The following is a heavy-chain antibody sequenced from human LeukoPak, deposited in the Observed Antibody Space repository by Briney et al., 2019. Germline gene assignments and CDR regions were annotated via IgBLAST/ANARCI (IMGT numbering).Heavy chain of an antibody. CDR1: GYTFTSYY. Sequence: ASVKVSCKASGYTFTSYYMHLVRQAPGQGLEWMGIINPSGGSTSYAQKFQGRVTMTRDTSTSTVYMELSSLRSEDTAVYYCARAKIFGVVIDAFDIWGQGTMVTVSS. J-gene: IGHJ3*02. CDR2: INPSGGST. V-gene: IGHV1-46*03. D-gene: IGHD3-3*01. CDR3: ARAKIFGVVIDAFDI.